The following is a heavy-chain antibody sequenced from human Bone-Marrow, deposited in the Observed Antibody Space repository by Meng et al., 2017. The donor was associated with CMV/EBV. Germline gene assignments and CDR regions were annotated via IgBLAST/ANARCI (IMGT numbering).Heavy chain of an antibody. J-gene: IGHJ4*02. CDR2: IGTAGDT. V-gene: IGHV3-13*01. CDR3: ARGESSSLPYYFDY. D-gene: IGHD6-13*01. CDR1: GFTVSSNY. Sequence: GESLKISCAASGFTVSSNYMSWVRQAPGKGLEWVSAIGTAGDTYYPGSVKGRFTISRENAKNSLYLQMNSLRAGDTAVYYCARGESSSLPYYFDYWGQGKLVTVSS.